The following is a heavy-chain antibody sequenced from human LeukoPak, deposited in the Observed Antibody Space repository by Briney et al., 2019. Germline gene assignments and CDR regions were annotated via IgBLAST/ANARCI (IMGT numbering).Heavy chain of an antibody. J-gene: IGHJ4*02. CDR2: IYHSGST. CDR1: GYSISSGYY. Sequence: SETLSLTCTVSGYSISSGYYWGWIRQPPGKGLEWIGSIYHSGSTYYNPSLKSRVTISVDTSKNQFSLKLSSVTAADTAVYYCARDTITMVRGVTNDYWGQGTLVTVSS. CDR3: ARDTITMVRGVTNDY. D-gene: IGHD3-10*01. V-gene: IGHV4-38-2*02.